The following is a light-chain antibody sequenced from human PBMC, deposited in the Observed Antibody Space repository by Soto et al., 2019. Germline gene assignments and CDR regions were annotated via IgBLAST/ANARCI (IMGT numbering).Light chain of an antibody. CDR2: DVS. CDR1: SSDVGGYNY. Sequence: QSVLTHPPSVSGSPGQSITISCTGTSSDVGGYNYVSWYQQHPGKAPKLMIYDVSNRPSGVSNRFSGSKSGNTASLTISGLQAEDEADYYCSSYTSSSTLGVFGGGTKVTVL. J-gene: IGLJ3*02. CDR3: SSYTSSSTLGV. V-gene: IGLV2-14*01.